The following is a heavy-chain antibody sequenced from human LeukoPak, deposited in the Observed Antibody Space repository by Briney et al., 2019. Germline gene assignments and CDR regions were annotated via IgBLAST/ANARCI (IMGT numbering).Heavy chain of an antibody. CDR2: ISYDGSNK. CDR3: ARAGARDYDFWSGYSNWFDP. Sequence: PGRSLRLSCAASGFTFSSYAMHWVRQAPGKGLEWVAVISYDGSNKYYADSVKGRFTISRDNSKNTLYLQMNSLRAEDTAVYYCARAGARDYDFWSGYSNWFDPWGQGTLATVSS. J-gene: IGHJ5*02. CDR1: GFTFSSYA. V-gene: IGHV3-30-3*01. D-gene: IGHD3-3*01.